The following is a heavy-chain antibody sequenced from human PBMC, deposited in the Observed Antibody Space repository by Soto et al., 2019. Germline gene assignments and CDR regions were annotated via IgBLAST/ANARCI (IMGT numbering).Heavy chain of an antibody. Sequence: QVHLVQSGAEVKKPGSSVKVSCKTSGGSFNNYAVSWVRQAPGQGLEWMGGIIPNFDTPNYAQKFQDRVTIIADESTSTVYMELRSLRSNDSAVYYCAVAMVREILLFGSSGMHVWGQGTTVIVSS. CDR2: IIPNFDTP. CDR1: GGSFNNYA. V-gene: IGHV1-69*01. D-gene: IGHD3-10*01. CDR3: AVAMVREILLFGSSGMHV. J-gene: IGHJ6*02.